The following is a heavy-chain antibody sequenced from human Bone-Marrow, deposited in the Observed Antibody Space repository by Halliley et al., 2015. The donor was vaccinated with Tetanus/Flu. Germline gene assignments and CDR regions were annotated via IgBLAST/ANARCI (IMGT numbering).Heavy chain of an antibody. J-gene: IGHJ6*02. CDR2: VYQSGST. CDR1: GASISSTPYY. D-gene: IGHD5-18*01. Sequence: TLSLTCIVSGASISSTPYYWGWIRQPPGKGLEWIGSVYQSGSTNYNPSLTSRVTISVDRSKNQFSLKLRSVTAADTAVYFCARHEGYNYGYSPGDYYYYGLDVWGQGTTVTVSS. V-gene: IGHV4-39*01. CDR3: ARHEGYNYGYSPGDYYYYGLDV.